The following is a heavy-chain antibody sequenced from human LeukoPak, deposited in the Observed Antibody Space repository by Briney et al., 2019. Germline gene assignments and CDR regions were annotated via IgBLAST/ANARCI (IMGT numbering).Heavy chain of an antibody. CDR2: INAYNGDT. J-gene: IGHJ4*02. D-gene: IGHD1-1*01. Sequence: ASVKVSCKASGYTFSSYGFSWVRQAPGQGLEWMGWINAYNGDTNYAQNLQGRVTMTTDTSTSTAYMELRSLRSDDTAVYYCARRQGTTLNFDYWGQGTLVTVSS. CDR1: GYTFSSYG. CDR3: ARRQGTTLNFDY. V-gene: IGHV1-18*01.